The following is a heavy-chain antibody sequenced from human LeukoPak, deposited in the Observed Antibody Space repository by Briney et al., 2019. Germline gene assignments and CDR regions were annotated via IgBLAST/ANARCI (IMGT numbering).Heavy chain of an antibody. J-gene: IGHJ4*02. CDR3: ARGDCSGGSCYLSLTTIDY. D-gene: IGHD2-15*01. Sequence: GGSLRLSCAASGFTISSYGMSWVRQAPGKGLEWLSYISSSSSTIYYADSVKGRFTISRDNAKNSLYLQMNSLRAEDTAVYYCARGDCSGGSCYLSLTTIDYWGQGTLVTVPS. CDR1: GFTISSYG. CDR2: ISSSSSTI. V-gene: IGHV3-48*01.